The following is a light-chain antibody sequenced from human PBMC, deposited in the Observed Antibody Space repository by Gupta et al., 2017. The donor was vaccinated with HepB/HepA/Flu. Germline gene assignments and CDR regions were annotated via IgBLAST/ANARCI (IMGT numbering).Light chain of an antibody. CDR3: RQALQTPHT. CDR1: QSLLHSNGYNY. Sequence: DIVMTQSPLSLPVTPGEPASISCRSSQSLLHSNGYNYLDWYLQKPGQSPQLLIYLGSNRASGVPDRFSGSGSGTDFTLKISRVEAEDVGVYYCRQALQTPHTFGHGTKLDIK. CDR2: LGS. V-gene: IGKV2-28*01. J-gene: IGKJ3*01.